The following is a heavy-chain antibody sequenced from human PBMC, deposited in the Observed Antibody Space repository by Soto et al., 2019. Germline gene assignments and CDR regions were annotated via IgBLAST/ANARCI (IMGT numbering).Heavy chain of an antibody. D-gene: IGHD1-26*01. V-gene: IGHV1-18*01. CDR3: VRVVGAMGDWFDP. CDR2: ISAYNGNT. Sequence: QVQLLQPGGEVKKPGASVKVSCKPSGYTFTSYGISWVRQAPGQGLEWMGRISAYNGNTNYAQKLQGRVTMTTDTSTSTAYMELRSLRSDDTAVYYCVRVVGAMGDWFDPWGQGTLVTVSS. CDR1: GYTFTSYG. J-gene: IGHJ5*02.